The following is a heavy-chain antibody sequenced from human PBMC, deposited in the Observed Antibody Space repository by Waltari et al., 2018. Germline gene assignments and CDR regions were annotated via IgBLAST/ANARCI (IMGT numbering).Heavy chain of an antibody. CDR3: ASRPIAAADPDAFDI. V-gene: IGHV1-2*02. J-gene: IGHJ3*02. D-gene: IGHD6-13*01. CDR1: GYTFTGYY. CDR2: INPNSGGT. Sequence: QVQLVQSGAEVKKPGASVKVSCKASGYTFTGYYLNWCRQAPGQGLEWMGWINPNSGGTNYAQKFQGRVTMTRDTSISTAYMELSRLRSDDTAVYYCASRPIAAADPDAFDIWGQGTMVTVSS.